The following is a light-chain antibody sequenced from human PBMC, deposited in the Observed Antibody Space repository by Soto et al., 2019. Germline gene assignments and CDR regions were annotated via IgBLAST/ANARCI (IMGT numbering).Light chain of an antibody. J-gene: IGKJ1*01. CDR3: QQYNKWPRK. CDR1: ENVIRH. Sequence: EMGVTQSPAGVSGCPWERVTLSGRASENVIRHLARYQQKPGQAPRLLINGATTRTTGIPARFGGSGSGTEFTLTISSLQSEDFAVYYCQQYNKWPRKFCQGTKV. V-gene: IGKV3-15*01. CDR2: GAT.